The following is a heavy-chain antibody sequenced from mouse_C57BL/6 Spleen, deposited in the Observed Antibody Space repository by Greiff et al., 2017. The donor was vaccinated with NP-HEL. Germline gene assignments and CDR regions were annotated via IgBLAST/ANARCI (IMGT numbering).Heavy chain of an antibody. D-gene: IGHD1-1*01. CDR3: ARDAVEGAGFAY. CDR1: GYTFTSYW. CDR2: IYPSDSET. J-gene: IGHJ3*01. Sequence: QVQLQQPGAELVRPGSSVKLSCKASGYTFTSYWMDWVKQRPGQGLEWIGNIYPSDSETHYNQKFKDKATLTVDKSSSTAYMQLSSLTSEDSAVYYCARDAVEGAGFAYWGQGTLVTVSA. V-gene: IGHV1-61*01.